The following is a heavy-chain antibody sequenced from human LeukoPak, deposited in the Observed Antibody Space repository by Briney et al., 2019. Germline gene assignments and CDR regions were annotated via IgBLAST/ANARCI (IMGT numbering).Heavy chain of an antibody. CDR2: IYYSGST. Sequence: SETLSLTCTVSGGSISSSSYYWGWIRQPPGKGLEWIGSIYYSGSTYYNPSLKSRVTISVDTSKNQFSLKLSPVTAADTAVYYCARLDYGDWGSFDPWGQGTLVTVSS. CDR1: GGSISSSSYY. D-gene: IGHD4-17*01. V-gene: IGHV4-39*01. CDR3: ARLDYGDWGSFDP. J-gene: IGHJ5*02.